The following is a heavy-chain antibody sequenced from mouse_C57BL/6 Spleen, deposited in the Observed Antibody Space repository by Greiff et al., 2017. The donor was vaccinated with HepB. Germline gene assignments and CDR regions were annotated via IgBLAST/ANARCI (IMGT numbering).Heavy chain of an antibody. J-gene: IGHJ2*01. CDR1: GYTFTSYW. D-gene: IGHD1-1*01. CDR3: AGAGDSSYGY. Sequence: QVQLQQSGAELVKPGASVKLSCKASGYTFTSYWMHWVKQRPGQGLEWIGYINPSSGYTKYNQKFKDKATLPADESSSTAYMQRRSLPYEDAAVYYCAGAGDSSYGYWGQGTTLTVSS. CDR2: INPSSGYT. V-gene: IGHV1-7*01.